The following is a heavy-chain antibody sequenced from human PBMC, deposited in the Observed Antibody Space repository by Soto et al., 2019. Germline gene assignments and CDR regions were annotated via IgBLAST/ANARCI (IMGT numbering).Heavy chain of an antibody. CDR3: AAERIMVRGVLY. V-gene: IGHV1-69*01. D-gene: IGHD3-10*01. CDR1: GGTFSSYA. Sequence: QVQLVQSGAEVKKPGSSVKVSCKASGGTFSSYAISWVRQAPGQGLEWMGGIIPIFGTANYAQKFQGRVTITADESTSTAYTGLSSLSSEDTAVYYCAAERIMVRGVLYWGQGTLVTVST. CDR2: IIPIFGTA. J-gene: IGHJ4*02.